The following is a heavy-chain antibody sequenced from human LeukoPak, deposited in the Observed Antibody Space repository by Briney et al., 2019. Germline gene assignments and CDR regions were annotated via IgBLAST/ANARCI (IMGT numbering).Heavy chain of an antibody. Sequence: ASVKVSCTASGYTFTAYYMPWVRQAPGQGLEWMGWINPNSGGTNYAQKFQGRVTMTRDTSISTAYLELSRLRSDDTAVYYCARVRGRRYDILTGYYDSDRWGQGTLVTVSS. CDR2: INPNSGGT. D-gene: IGHD3-9*01. V-gene: IGHV1-2*02. CDR1: GYTFTAYY. J-gene: IGHJ5*02. CDR3: ARVRGRRYDILTGYYDSDR.